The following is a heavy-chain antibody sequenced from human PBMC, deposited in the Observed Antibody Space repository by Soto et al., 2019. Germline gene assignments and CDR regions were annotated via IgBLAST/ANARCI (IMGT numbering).Heavy chain of an antibody. J-gene: IGHJ4*02. CDR3: AMDYGDEGNSIDY. V-gene: IGHV4-30-4*01. Sequence: QVQLQESGPGLVKPSQTLSLTCTVSGGSISSGDYYWSWIRQPPGKGLEWIGYIYYSGSTYYNPSRKSRFIISVDTSKSQCPLKLSSVTAADTAGYYCAMDYGDEGNSIDYWGQGTLVTVSS. CDR1: GGSISSGDYY. CDR2: IYYSGST. D-gene: IGHD4-17*01.